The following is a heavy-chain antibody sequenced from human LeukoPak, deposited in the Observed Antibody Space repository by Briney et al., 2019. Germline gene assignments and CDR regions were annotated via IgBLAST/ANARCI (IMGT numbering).Heavy chain of an antibody. CDR3: ARDSIAAPGLSCDY. Sequence: ASVKVSCKASGYTFTDYYMHWMRQAPGQGLEWMGWINLNSGGTNYAQNFQGRVIMTRDTSISTAYMKLSRLRSDDTAVYYCARDSIAAPGLSCDYWGQGTLVTVSS. CDR2: INLNSGGT. D-gene: IGHD6-13*01. V-gene: IGHV1-2*02. J-gene: IGHJ4*02. CDR1: GYTFTDYY.